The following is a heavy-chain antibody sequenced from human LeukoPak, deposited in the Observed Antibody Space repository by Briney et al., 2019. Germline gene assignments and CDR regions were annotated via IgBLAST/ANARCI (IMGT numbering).Heavy chain of an antibody. Sequence: PGGSLRLSCAASGFTFSSYWMSWVRQAPGKGLEWVANIKQHGSEKYYVDSVKGRFTISRDNAKNSLYLQMNSLRAEDTAVYYCARVSIAAAGTFCYFDYWGQGTLVTVSS. CDR3: ARVSIAAAGTFCYFDY. CDR2: IKQHGSEK. V-gene: IGHV3-7*04. J-gene: IGHJ4*02. CDR1: GFTFSSYW. D-gene: IGHD6-13*01.